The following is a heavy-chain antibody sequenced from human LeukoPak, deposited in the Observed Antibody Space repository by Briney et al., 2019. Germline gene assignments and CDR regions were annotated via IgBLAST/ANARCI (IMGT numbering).Heavy chain of an antibody. Sequence: SQTLSLTCAISGDSVSSNSAACNWIRQSPSRGLEWLGRTYYRSKWYNCYAVSVKSRITINPDTSKTQFSLQLNSVTPEDTAVYYCARVYSYGIHDAFDIWGQGTMVTVSS. CDR2: TYYRSKWYN. V-gene: IGHV6-1*01. D-gene: IGHD5-18*01. J-gene: IGHJ3*02. CDR3: ARVYSYGIHDAFDI. CDR1: GDSVSSNSAA.